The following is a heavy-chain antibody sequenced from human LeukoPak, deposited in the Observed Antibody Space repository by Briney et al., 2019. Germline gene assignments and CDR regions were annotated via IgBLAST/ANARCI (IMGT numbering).Heavy chain of an antibody. V-gene: IGHV3-53*01. CDR2: IYSGGST. CDR3: VRDLTTVTGDYYGMDV. CDR1: GISVSSNY. D-gene: IGHD4-11*01. J-gene: IGHJ6*02. Sequence: PGGSLRLSCAASGISVSSNYMSWVRQAPGKGLEWVSVIYSGGSTYYADSVKGRFTISRDNSKNTLYLQMNSLRVEDTAVYYCVRDLTTVTGDYYGMDVWGQGTTVTVSS.